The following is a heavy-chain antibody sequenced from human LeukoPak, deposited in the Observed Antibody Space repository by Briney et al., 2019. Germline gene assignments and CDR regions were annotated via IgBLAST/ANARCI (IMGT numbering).Heavy chain of an antibody. CDR1: GFTFSSYA. D-gene: IGHD3-16*01. CDR3: AKPGITTALAYYYYYYGMDV. Sequence: GGSLRLSCAASGFTFSSYAMSWVRQAPGKGLEWVSAISGSGGSTYYADSVKGRFTISRDNSKNTLYLQMNSLRAEDTAVYYCAKPGITTALAYYYYYYGMDVWGQGTTVTVSS. V-gene: IGHV3-23*01. CDR2: ISGSGGST. J-gene: IGHJ6*02.